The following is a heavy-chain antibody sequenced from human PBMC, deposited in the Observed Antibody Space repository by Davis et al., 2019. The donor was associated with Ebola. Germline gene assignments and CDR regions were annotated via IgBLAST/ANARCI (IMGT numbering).Heavy chain of an antibody. Sequence: GESLKISCAASGFTFSSYAMSWVRQAPGKGLEWVSAISGSGGSTYYADSVKGRFTISRDNSKNTLYLQMNSLRAEDTAVYYCAKGEETVGVPILDYWGQGTLVTVSS. CDR1: GFTFSSYA. CDR3: AKGEETVGVPILDY. D-gene: IGHD2-15*01. CDR2: ISGSGGST. J-gene: IGHJ4*02. V-gene: IGHV3-23*01.